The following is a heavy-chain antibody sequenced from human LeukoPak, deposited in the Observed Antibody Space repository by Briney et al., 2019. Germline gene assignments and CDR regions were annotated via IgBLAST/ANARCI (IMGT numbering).Heavy chain of an antibody. CDR3: AKTLLWFGETTSYYFDY. V-gene: IGHV3-23*01. Sequence: GGSLRLSCAASGFTFSSYAMGWVRQAPGKGPEWVSAISGSGGSTYYADSVKGRFTISRDNSKNTLYLQMNSLRAEDTAVYYCAKTLLWFGETTSYYFDYWGQGTLVTVSS. J-gene: IGHJ4*02. CDR2: ISGSGGST. CDR1: GFTFSSYA. D-gene: IGHD3-10*01.